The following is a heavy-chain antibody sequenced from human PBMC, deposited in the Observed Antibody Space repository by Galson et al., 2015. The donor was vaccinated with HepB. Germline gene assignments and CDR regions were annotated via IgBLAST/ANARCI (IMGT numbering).Heavy chain of an antibody. CDR1: GGSIRRGDNY. Sequence: TLSLTCSVSGGSIRRGDNYWSWIRQPPGKGLEWIGHIYYTGSTHYNVSLKSRVSISGDTSKNQFSLRLTSVTAADTALYYCARGGSGDDYAFDIWGQGAMVTVSS. CDR3: ARGGSGDDYAFDI. CDR2: IYYTGST. J-gene: IGHJ3*02. D-gene: IGHD5-12*01. V-gene: IGHV4-30-4*01.